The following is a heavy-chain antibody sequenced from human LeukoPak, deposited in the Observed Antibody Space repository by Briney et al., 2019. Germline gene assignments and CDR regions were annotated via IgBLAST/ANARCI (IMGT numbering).Heavy chain of an antibody. CDR3: AKGLLWFREFDY. V-gene: IGHV3-23*01. J-gene: IGHJ4*02. CDR1: GFTFRSYA. Sequence: GGSLRPSCAASGFTFRSYAMSWVRQAPGKGLEWVSAISGSGGSTYYADSVKGRFTISRDNSKNTLYLQMNSLRAEDTAVYYCAKGLLWFREFDYWGQGTLVTVSS. D-gene: IGHD3-10*01. CDR2: ISGSGGST.